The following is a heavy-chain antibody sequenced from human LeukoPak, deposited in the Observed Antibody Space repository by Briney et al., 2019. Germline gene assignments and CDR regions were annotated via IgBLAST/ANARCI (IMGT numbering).Heavy chain of an antibody. Sequence: SETLSLTCTVSGGSISSSSYYWGWIRQPPGKGLEWIGSIYYSGSTYYNPSLKSRVTISVDTSKNQFSLKLSSVTAADTAVYYCARDTITMVRGVPSLRLDVWGQGTTVTVSS. CDR1: GGSISSSSYY. V-gene: IGHV4-39*07. CDR2: IYYSGST. CDR3: ARDTITMVRGVPSLRLDV. D-gene: IGHD3-10*01. J-gene: IGHJ6*02.